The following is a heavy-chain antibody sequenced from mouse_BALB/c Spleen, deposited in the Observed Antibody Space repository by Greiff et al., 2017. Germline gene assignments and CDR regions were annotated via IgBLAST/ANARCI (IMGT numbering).Heavy chain of an antibody. CDR3: ARCGYGSSYDYAIDY. J-gene: IGHJ4*01. CDR2: INPYNDGT. CDR1: GYTFTSYV. V-gene: IGHV1-14*01. Sequence: EVQLVESGPELVKPGASVKMSCKASGYTFTSYVMHWVKQKPGQGLEWIGYINPYNDGTKYNEKFKGKATLTSDKSSSTAYMELSSLTSEDSAVYDCARCGYGSSYDYAIDYWGQGTSVTVSS. D-gene: IGHD1-1*01.